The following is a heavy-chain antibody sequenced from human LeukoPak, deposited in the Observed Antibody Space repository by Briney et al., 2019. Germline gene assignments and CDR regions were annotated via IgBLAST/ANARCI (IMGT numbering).Heavy chain of an antibody. CDR2: IPYSGTT. V-gene: IGHV4-59*08. CDR1: GGSISSYY. J-gene: IGHJ4*02. Sequence: SETLSLTCTVSGGSISSYYWSWIRQPPGKGLEWIGYIPYSGTTNNNPSLKSRVTISVDTSNNQFSLRLSSVTAADTALYYCARRTTGTGPFDYWGQGILVTVSS. CDR3: ARRTTGTGPFDY. D-gene: IGHD1-1*01.